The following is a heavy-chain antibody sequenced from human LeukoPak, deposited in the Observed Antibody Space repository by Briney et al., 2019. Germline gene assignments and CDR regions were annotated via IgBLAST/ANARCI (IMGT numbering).Heavy chain of an antibody. J-gene: IGHJ3*02. CDR3: ARGPGGVLEWLFYAFDI. Sequence: SVKVSCKACGGTFSSYAISWVRQAPGQGLEWMGGIIPIFGTANYARKFQGRVTITADESTSTAYMELSSLRSEDTAVYYCARGPGGVLEWLFYAFDIWGQGTMVTVSS. CDR1: GGTFSSYA. CDR2: IIPIFGTA. V-gene: IGHV1-69*13. D-gene: IGHD3-3*01.